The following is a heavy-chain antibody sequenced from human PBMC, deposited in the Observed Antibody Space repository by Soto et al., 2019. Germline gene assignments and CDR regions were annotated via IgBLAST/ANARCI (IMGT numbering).Heavy chain of an antibody. V-gene: IGHV4-39*07. J-gene: IGHJ6*02. CDR3: ARGPRGYVYYHGMDV. Sequence: SETLSLTCTVSGGSISSGDYYWSWIRQPPGKGLEWIGRIDTSGTTNYNPSLKSRVTMSVDASKNHFSLNLSSVTAADTAVYYCARGPRGYVYYHGMDVWGQGTTVTVSS. CDR2: IDTSGTT. D-gene: IGHD3-10*01. CDR1: GGSISSGDYY.